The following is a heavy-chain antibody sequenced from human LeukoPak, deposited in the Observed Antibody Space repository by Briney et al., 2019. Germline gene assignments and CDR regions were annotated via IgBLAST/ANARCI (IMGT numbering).Heavy chain of an antibody. J-gene: IGHJ6*02. Sequence: GGSLRLSCAASGFTFSSYGMHWVRQAPGKGLEWVAGIWYDGSNKYYADSVKGRFTISRDNAKNTLYLQMNSLRAEDTALYYCARDKGNHGDYVASYYYCAIDLWPRGPTVSLSS. CDR2: IWYDGSNK. CDR1: GFTFSSYG. V-gene: IGHV3-33*08. CDR3: ARDKGNHGDYVASYYYCAIDL. D-gene: IGHD4-17*01.